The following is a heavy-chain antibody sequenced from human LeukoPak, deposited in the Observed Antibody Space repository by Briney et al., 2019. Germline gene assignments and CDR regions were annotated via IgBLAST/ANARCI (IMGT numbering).Heavy chain of an antibody. V-gene: IGHV3-23*01. CDR1: GFTFSSYD. D-gene: IGHD1-1*01. CDR3: ARSRPATGTSRHPFDI. Sequence: PGGSLRLSCAASGFTFSSYDMTWVRQAPGRGLEWGSAISDSGGVTKYADSVKGRFTISRDNSKNTLYLQMDSLRAEDTAVYYCARSRPATGTSRHPFDIWGQGTVVTVSS. J-gene: IGHJ3*02. CDR2: ISDSGGVT.